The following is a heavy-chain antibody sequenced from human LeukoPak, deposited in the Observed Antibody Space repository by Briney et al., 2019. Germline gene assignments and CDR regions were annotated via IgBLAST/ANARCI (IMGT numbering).Heavy chain of an antibody. CDR1: GFTFSRDW. CDR3: ARVPYYDSGSYYNV. J-gene: IGHJ4*02. V-gene: IGHV3-74*01. D-gene: IGHD3-10*01. CDR2: INSDGSST. Sequence: GGSLRLSCAASGFTFSRDWMHWVRQTPGQGQVWVSRINSDGSSTSYADSVKGRFTISRDNAKNTLYLQMNSLRAEDTALYYCARVPYYDSGSYYNVWGQGTLVTVSS.